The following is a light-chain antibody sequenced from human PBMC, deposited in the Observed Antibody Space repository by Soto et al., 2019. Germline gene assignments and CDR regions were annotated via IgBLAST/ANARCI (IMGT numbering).Light chain of an antibody. V-gene: IGKV1-9*01. Sequence: IRFTQSPASLSASVGDRVTITCRASQGISSYLGWYQQKPGKAPKLLIYGASSLQSGVPSRFSGSGSGTDFTLTISSLQPDDFATYYCQQYNSYSWTFGQGTKVDIK. CDR1: QGISSY. CDR3: QQYNSYSWT. CDR2: GAS. J-gene: IGKJ1*01.